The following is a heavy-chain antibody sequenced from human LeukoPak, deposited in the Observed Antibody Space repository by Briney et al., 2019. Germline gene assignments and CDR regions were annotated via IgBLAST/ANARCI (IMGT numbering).Heavy chain of an antibody. CDR3: TTDSVVVVPAAINWFDP. Sequence: SGGSLRLSCTASGFTFSNAWMNWVRQAPGKGLEWVGRIRPKFEGGTADYAAPVKGRFTISRDDSKNTLYLQMNSLKTEDTAVYYCTTDSVVVVPAAINWFDPWGQGTLVTVSS. J-gene: IGHJ5*02. D-gene: IGHD2-2*01. CDR1: GFTFSNAW. CDR2: IRPKFEGGTA. V-gene: IGHV3-15*01.